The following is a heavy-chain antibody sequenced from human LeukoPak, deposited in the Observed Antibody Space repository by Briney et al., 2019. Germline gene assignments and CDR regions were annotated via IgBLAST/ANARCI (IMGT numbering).Heavy chain of an antibody. CDR3: ARERHYDFWSARLNYFDY. D-gene: IGHD3-3*01. CDR1: GDSLSSTTYY. J-gene: IGHJ4*02. Sequence: SETLSLTCTVSGDSLSSTTYYWGWIRQTPGKGLEWIGSIYYSGSTYYNPSLKSRVTISVDTSKNQFSLNLRSVTAADTAVYYCARERHYDFWSARLNYFDYWGQGTLVTVSS. V-gene: IGHV4-39*07. CDR2: IYYSGST.